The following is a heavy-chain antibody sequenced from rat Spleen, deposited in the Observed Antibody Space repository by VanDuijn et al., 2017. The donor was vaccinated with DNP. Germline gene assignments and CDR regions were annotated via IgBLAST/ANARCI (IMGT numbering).Heavy chain of an antibody. CDR3: TRGGGSSDY. CDR2: ISPSGRST. D-gene: IGHD5-1*01. V-gene: IGHV5-19*01. Sequence: EVQLVESGGGLVQPGRSLKLSCAVSGLTFSNYGMHWIRQAPTKGLEWVASISPSGRSTYYRDSVKGQFTISRDNAQNTLYLQVDGLRSEDTATYYCTRGGGSSDYWGQGVMVTVSS. CDR1: GLTFSNYG. J-gene: IGHJ2*01.